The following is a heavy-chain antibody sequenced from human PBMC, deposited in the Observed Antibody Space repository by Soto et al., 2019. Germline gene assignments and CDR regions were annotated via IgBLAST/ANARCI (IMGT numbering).Heavy chain of an antibody. D-gene: IGHD2-2*01. CDR1: GGSISSYY. CDR3: ARDPAYCSSTSCRNWFDP. J-gene: IGHJ5*02. Sequence: SETLSLTCTVSGGSISSYYWSWIRQPPGKGLEWIGYIYYSGSTNYNPSLKSRVTISVDTSKNQFSLKLSSVTAADTAVYYCARDPAYCSSTSCRNWFDPWGQGTLVTSPQ. CDR2: IYYSGST. V-gene: IGHV4-59*01.